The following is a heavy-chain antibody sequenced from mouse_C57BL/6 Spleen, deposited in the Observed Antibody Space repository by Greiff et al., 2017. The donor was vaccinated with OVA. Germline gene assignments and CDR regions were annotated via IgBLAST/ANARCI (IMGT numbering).Heavy chain of an antibody. Sequence: QVQLQQPGAELVKPGASVKLSCKASGYTFTSYWMHWVKQRPGQGLEWIGMIHPNSGSTNYNEKFKSKATLTVDKSSSTAYMQLSSLTSEDSAVYDCAKGSSYHWYLDDWGKGTTVTVSS. CDR3: AKGSSYHWYLDD. V-gene: IGHV1-64*01. CDR2: IHPNSGST. J-gene: IGHJ1*03. CDR1: GYTFTSYW. D-gene: IGHD1-1*01.